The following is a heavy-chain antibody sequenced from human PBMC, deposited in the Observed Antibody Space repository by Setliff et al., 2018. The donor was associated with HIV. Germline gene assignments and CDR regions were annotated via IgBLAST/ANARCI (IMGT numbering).Heavy chain of an antibody. J-gene: IGHJ4*02. V-gene: IGHV3-53*01. CDR3: VKSASWDLRGWLH. Sequence: GGSLRLSCAASGFTVSSNYISWVRQAPGKGLEWVSVIYSGGYTDYADSVEGRFTISRDYSKNMVYLQMSSLRAEDSAVYYCVKSASWDLRGWLHWGQGTPVTVSS. CDR1: GFTVSSNY. CDR2: IYSGGYT. D-gene: IGHD6-19*01.